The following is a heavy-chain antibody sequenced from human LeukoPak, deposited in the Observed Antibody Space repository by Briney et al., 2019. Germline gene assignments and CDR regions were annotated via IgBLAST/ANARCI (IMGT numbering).Heavy chain of an antibody. CDR1: GFTFSSFS. D-gene: IGHD3-22*01. Sequence: PGGSLRLSCAASGFTFSSFSMSWVRQAPGKGLEWVGNIKQDGSERNYVDSVKGRFTISRDNAKKSLYLQINSLRAEDTAVYYCARDWGAYYHFFDYWGQGTLVIVSS. J-gene: IGHJ4*02. V-gene: IGHV3-7*01. CDR3: ARDWGAYYHFFDY. CDR2: IKQDGSER.